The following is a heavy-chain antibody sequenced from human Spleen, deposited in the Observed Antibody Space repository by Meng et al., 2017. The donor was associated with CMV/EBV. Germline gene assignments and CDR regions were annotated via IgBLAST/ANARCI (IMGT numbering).Heavy chain of an antibody. D-gene: IGHD1-7*01. CDR1: GGSISSSGYY. J-gene: IGHJ4*02. CDR3: ATVPRSGTPDY. CDR2: IYYSGNI. Sequence: SETLSLTCTVSGGSISSSGYYWAWIRQSPGKGLEWIGSIYYSGNIYFNPSLKSRVTVSLDTSKNQFSLKLISVTAADTAVYYCATVPRSGTPDYWGQGTLVTVSS. V-gene: IGHV4-39*07.